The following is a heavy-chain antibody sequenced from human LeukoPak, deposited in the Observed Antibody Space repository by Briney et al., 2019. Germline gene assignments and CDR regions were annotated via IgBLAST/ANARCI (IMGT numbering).Heavy chain of an antibody. J-gene: IGHJ4*02. CDR2: ISSSGSSI. CDR3: ARKLRIAVAASFDY. V-gene: IGHV3-48*03. D-gene: IGHD6-19*01. Sequence: GGSLRLSCAASGFTFGSYEMNWVRQAPGKGLEWVSFISSSGSSIYYADSVEGRFTISRDNAKNSLYLQMNSLRAEDTAAYYCARKLRIAVAASFDYWGQGTLVTVSS. CDR1: GFTFGSYE.